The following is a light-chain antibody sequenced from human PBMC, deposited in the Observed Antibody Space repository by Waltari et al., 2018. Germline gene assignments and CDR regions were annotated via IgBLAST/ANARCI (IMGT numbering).Light chain of an antibody. CDR1: QSVSSSY. J-gene: IGKJ3*01. Sequence: EIVLTQSPGTLSLSPGERATLSCRASQSVSSSYLAWYQQKPGQAPRLLLYGASSRATGIPDRFSGSGYGTDFTLTISRLEPEDFAVYYCQQYGSSFTFGPGTKVDIK. CDR2: GAS. CDR3: QQYGSSFT. V-gene: IGKV3-20*01.